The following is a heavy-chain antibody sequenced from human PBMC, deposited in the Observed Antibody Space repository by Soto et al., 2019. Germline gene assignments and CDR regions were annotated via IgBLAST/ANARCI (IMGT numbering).Heavy chain of an antibody. CDR2: ISSSSSYI. Sequence: GGSLRLSCAASGFTFSSYSMNWVRQAPGKGLEWVSSISSSSSYIYYADSVKGRFTISRDNAKNSLYLQMNSLRAEDTAVYYCAREKRPRHFDYWGQGTLVTVSS. D-gene: IGHD1-1*01. CDR3: AREKRPRHFDY. J-gene: IGHJ4*02. CDR1: GFTFSSYS. V-gene: IGHV3-21*01.